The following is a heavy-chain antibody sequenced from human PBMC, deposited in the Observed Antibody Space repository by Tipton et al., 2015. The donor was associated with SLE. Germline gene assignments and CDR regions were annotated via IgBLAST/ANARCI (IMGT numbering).Heavy chain of an antibody. CDR2: MGLNSGNT. CDR1: GYTFSNYG. Sequence: QSGPEVKKPGASVKVSCKASGYTFSNYGISWVRQAPRQGLEWMGWMGLNSGNTGYAQKVQGRVTMTTDTSTSTAYVELRSLRSDDTAVYYCAIAVAGTLFFDHWGQGTLVTVSS. D-gene: IGHD6-19*01. CDR3: AIAVAGTLFFDH. J-gene: IGHJ4*02. V-gene: IGHV1-18*01.